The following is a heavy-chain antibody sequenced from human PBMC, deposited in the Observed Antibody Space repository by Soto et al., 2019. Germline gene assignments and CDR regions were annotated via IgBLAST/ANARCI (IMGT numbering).Heavy chain of an antibody. CDR1: GGSISSGDYY. CDR3: ARLGAYYQSLDP. Sequence: SETLSLTCTVSGGSISSGDYYWSWIRQPPGKGLEWIGSIYYSGSTYYNPSLKSRVTISLETSKSQFSLRLSSVTVADTAVYYCARLGAYYQSLDPWGPGIRVTVAS. CDR2: IYYSGST. D-gene: IGHD2-21*01. V-gene: IGHV4-30-4*01. J-gene: IGHJ5*02.